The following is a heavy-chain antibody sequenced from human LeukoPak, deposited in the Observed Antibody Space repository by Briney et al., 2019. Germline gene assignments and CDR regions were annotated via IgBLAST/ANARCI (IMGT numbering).Heavy chain of an antibody. J-gene: IGHJ4*02. Sequence: SETLSLTCTVSGGSISSGSYYWSWIRQPAGKGLEWIGEINHSGSTNYNPSLKSRVTISVDTSKNQFSLKLSSVTAADTAVYYCARQEIAAAGDRYDYWGQGTLVTVSS. CDR1: GGSISSGSYY. CDR3: ARQEIAAAGDRYDY. D-gene: IGHD6-13*01. CDR2: INHSGST. V-gene: IGHV4-61*10.